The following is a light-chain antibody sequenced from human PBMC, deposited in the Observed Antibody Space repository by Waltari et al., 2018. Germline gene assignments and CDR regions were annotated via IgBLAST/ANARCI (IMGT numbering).Light chain of an antibody. V-gene: IGKV3-20*01. CDR2: GAS. CDR3: QHYVRLPAT. CDR1: QSVGKF. J-gene: IGKJ1*01. Sequence: EIVLTQPPGTLSLSPGERATLSCWASQSVGKFLAWYQQKPGQAPRLLIYGASSRATGIPDRFSGSGSGTDFSLTINRLEPEDFAVYYCQHYVRLPATFGQGTKVEI.